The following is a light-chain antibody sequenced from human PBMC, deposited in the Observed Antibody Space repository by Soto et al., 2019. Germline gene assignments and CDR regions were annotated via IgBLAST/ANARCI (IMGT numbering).Light chain of an antibody. CDR3: QQDYNLPIT. Sequence: EIVLTQSPATLSLSPGERATLSCRASQSVSAYLAWYQQKPDQAPRLLIYDASNRATGIPARFSGSGSGTDFTLTISRLEPEDFAVYYCQQDYNLPITFGQGTRLEIK. CDR1: QSVSAY. J-gene: IGKJ5*01. V-gene: IGKV3-11*01. CDR2: DAS.